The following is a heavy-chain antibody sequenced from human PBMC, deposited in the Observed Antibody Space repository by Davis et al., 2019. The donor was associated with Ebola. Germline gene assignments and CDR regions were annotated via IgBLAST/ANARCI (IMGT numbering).Heavy chain of an antibody. CDR3: ARDWAGLDV. CDR1: GFTVSSNH. Sequence: PGGSLRLSCAASGFTVSSNHMSWVRQAPGKGLEWVSYISGSSGTIYYADSVKGRFTVSRDNAKNSLYLQMNSLRVEDTAVYYCARDWAGLDVWGKGTTVTVSS. D-gene: IGHD3-16*01. CDR2: ISGSSGTI. J-gene: IGHJ6*04. V-gene: IGHV3-48*01.